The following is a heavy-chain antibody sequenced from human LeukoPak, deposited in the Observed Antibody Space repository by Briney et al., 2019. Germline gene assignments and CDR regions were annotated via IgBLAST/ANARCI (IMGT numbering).Heavy chain of an antibody. V-gene: IGHV1-69*13. J-gene: IGHJ6*02. CDR1: GGTFSSYA. Sequence: SVKVSCTASGGTFSSYAISWVRQAPGQGLEWMGGIIPIFGTANYAQKFQGRVTITADESTSTAYMELSSLRSEDTAVYYCARDISLTEGYYYYGMDVWGQGTTVTVSS. CDR3: ARDISLTEGYYYYGMDV. CDR2: IIPIFGTA.